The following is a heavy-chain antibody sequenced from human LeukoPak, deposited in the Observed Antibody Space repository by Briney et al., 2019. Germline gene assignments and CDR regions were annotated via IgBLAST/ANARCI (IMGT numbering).Heavy chain of an antibody. CDR3: ARETPYCGGDCYFDAFDI. V-gene: IGHV3-48*01. CDR1: GFTFSSYS. CDR2: ISSSSSTI. J-gene: IGHJ3*02. D-gene: IGHD2-21*02. Sequence: GGSLRLSCAASGFTFSSYSMNWVRQAPGKGLEWASYISSSSSTIYYADSVKGRFTISRDNAKNSLYLQMNSLRAEDTAVYYCARETPYCGGDCYFDAFDIWGQGTMVTVSS.